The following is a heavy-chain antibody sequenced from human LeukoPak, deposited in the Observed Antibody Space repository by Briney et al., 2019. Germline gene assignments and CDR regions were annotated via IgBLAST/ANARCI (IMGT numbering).Heavy chain of an antibody. CDR2: MNHSGST. CDR3: ASSLPRKVVPAAMRYYYYGMDV. D-gene: IGHD2-2*01. Sequence: SETLSLTCAVYGGSFSGYYWSWIRQPPGKGLEWMGEMNHSGSTNYNPSLTSRGTISVDTSKNKFSLKLSSVTAADPAVYYCASSLPRKVVPAAMRYYYYGMDVWGKGTTVTVSS. V-gene: IGHV4-34*01. CDR1: GGSFSGYY. J-gene: IGHJ6*04.